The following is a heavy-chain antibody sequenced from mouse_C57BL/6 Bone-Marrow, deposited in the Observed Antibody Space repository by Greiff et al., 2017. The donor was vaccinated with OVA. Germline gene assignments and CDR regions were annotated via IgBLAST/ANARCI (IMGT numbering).Heavy chain of an antibody. J-gene: IGHJ1*03. V-gene: IGHV1-62-2*01. Sequence: QVQLQQSGAELVKPGASVKLSCKASGYTFTEYTIHWVKQRSGQGLEWIGWFYPGSGSIKYNEKFKDKATLTADKSSSTVYMELSRLTSEDSAVYFCARHEDAYDYDERWYFDVWGTGTTVTVSS. CDR3: ARHEDAYDYDERWYFDV. D-gene: IGHD2-4*01. CDR2: FYPGSGSI. CDR1: GYTFTEYT.